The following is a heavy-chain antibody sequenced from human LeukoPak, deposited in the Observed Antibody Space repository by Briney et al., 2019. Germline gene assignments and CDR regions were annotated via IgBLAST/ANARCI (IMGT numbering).Heavy chain of an antibody. D-gene: IGHD3-16*01. Sequence: GGSLRPSCAASGFTFSIYSMSWFRQAPGKGLEWVSAISGSGGSTYYADSVKGRFTISRDNSKNTLYLQMDSLRAEDTAVYYCAKDFTPLGHGALIDYWGQGILVTVSS. V-gene: IGHV3-23*01. CDR1: GFTFSIYS. J-gene: IGHJ4*02. CDR2: ISGSGGST. CDR3: AKDFTPLGHGALIDY.